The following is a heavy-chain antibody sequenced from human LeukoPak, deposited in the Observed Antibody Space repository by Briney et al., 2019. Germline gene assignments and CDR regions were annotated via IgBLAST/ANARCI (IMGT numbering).Heavy chain of an antibody. D-gene: IGHD6-19*01. Sequence: PGGSLRLSCAASGFTFSSYWMSWVRQAPGKGLEWVANIKQDGSEKYYVDSVKGRFTISRDNAKNSLYLQMNSLRAEDTAVYYCARAKSYVISGWHFDYWGQGTLVTVSS. V-gene: IGHV3-7*01. CDR3: ARAKSYVISGWHFDY. CDR2: IKQDGSEK. CDR1: GFTFSSYW. J-gene: IGHJ4*02.